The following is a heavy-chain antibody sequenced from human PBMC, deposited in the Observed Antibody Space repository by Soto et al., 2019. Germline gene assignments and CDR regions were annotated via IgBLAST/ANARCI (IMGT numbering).Heavy chain of an antibody. J-gene: IGHJ1*01. D-gene: IGHD1-26*01. CDR1: GYSFTTQW. CDR3: GSLPVGAYFEYLHH. CDR2: IFPGDSDT. Sequence: GESLKISCKASGYSFTTQWIGWVRQMPGKGLEWVGIIFPGDSDTRLSPSFQGQVTMSVDKSISTAYLKWTSLKASDTAMYYCGSLPVGAYFEYLHHWGQGSVVTVSS. V-gene: IGHV5-51*01.